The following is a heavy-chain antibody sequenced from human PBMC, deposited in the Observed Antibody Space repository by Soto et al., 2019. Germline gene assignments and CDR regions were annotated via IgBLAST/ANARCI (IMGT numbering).Heavy chain of an antibody. CDR2: IVVGSGNT. CDR1: GFTFRSSA. CDR3: AAVAIGYCSSTSCYHFDY. V-gene: IGHV1-58*01. J-gene: IGHJ4*02. D-gene: IGHD2-2*01. Sequence: SVKVSCKXSGFTFRSSAVQWVRQARGQRLEWIGWIVVGSGNTNYAQKFQERVTITRDMSTSTVYMELSSLRSEDTAVYYCAAVAIGYCSSTSCYHFDYWGQGTLVTVSS.